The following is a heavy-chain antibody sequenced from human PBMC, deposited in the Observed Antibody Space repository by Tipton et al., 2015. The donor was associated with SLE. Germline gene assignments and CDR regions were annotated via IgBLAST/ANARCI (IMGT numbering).Heavy chain of an antibody. V-gene: IGHV4-39*07. J-gene: IGHJ4*02. D-gene: IGHD6-19*01. CDR1: GGSISSSSYY. CDR3: ARDRSGGAGFDY. Sequence: TLSLTCTVSGGSISSSSYYWGWIRQPPGKGLEWIGSIYYSGSTYYNPSLKSRVTISVDTSKKQFSLKLSSVTAADTAVYYCARDRSGGAGFDYLGQGTLVTVSS. CDR2: IYYSGST.